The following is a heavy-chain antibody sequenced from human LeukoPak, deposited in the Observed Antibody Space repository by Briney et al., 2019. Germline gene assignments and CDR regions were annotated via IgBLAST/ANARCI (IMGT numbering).Heavy chain of an antibody. D-gene: IGHD6-19*01. CDR3: ATALYSSGWKFDY. CDR2: FDPEDGET. CDR1: GYTLTELS. J-gene: IGHJ4*02. Sequence: ASVKVSCKVSGYTLTELSMHWVRQAPGKGLEWMGGFDPEDGETIYAQKFQGRVTMTEDTSTDTAYMELSSLRSEGTAVYYCATALYSSGWKFDYWGQGTLVTVSS. V-gene: IGHV1-24*01.